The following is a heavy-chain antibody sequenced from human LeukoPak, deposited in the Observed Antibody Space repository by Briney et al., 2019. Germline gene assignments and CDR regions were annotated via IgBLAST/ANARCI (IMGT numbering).Heavy chain of an antibody. CDR1: GYTFSGNY. Sequence: ASVKVSCKASGYTFSGNYLHWVRQAPGQGLGWMGWMNPKSGGTNYLQKFQGRVTMTRDTSINTAYMELIRLKSDDTAVYYCARLRDSSSPGDFDFWGQGTLVTVSS. D-gene: IGHD6-6*01. CDR2: MNPKSGGT. J-gene: IGHJ4*02. CDR3: ARLRDSSSPGDFDF. V-gene: IGHV1-2*02.